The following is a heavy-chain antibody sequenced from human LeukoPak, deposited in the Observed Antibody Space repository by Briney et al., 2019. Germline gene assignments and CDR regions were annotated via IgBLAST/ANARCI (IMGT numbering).Heavy chain of an antibody. CDR3: AKRGGTESFYYYYYMDV. D-gene: IGHD2-15*01. V-gene: IGHV3-23*01. Sequence: GGSLRLSCAAPGFTFSSYDMTWVRQTPGKGLEWVALISRSGGTTYYADSVKGRFTISRDNSKNTLYLQMNSLRAEDTAEYYCAKRGGTESFYYYYYMDVWGKGTTVTVSS. CDR1: GFTFSSYD. J-gene: IGHJ6*03. CDR2: ISRSGGTT.